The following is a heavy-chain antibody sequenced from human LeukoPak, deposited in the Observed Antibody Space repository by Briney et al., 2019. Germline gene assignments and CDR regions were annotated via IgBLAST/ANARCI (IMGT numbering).Heavy chain of an antibody. CDR2: ISYDGNNQ. D-gene: IGHD1-26*01. CDR1: GFTFSSYG. V-gene: IGHV3-30*06. J-gene: IGHJ4*02. Sequence: GGSLRLSCAASGFTFSSYGMHWVRQAPGKGLEWVAVISYDGNNQYSADSVKGRFTISRDNSKNTLYLQINSLRVEDTAVYYCARDQGYFGGFDYWGQGTLVTVSS. CDR3: ARDQGYFGGFDY.